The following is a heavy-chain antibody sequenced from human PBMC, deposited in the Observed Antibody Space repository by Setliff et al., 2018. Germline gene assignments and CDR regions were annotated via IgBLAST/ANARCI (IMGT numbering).Heavy chain of an antibody. CDR3: ASPRRDDLDSPFDAFDL. J-gene: IGHJ3*01. CDR1: GISITSGHY. CDR2: IYHRGRR. V-gene: IGHV4-38-2*01. Sequence: PSETLSLTCDVSGISITSGHYWGWIRQSPGEGLEWIATIYHRGRRYYNPSLDSRATISLDASKNQYSLRLSSVTAADTAVYYCASPRRDDLDSPFDAFDLWGQGTKVTVSS. D-gene: IGHD3-3*01.